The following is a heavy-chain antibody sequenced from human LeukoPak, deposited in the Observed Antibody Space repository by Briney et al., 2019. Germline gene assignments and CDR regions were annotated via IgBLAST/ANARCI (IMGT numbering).Heavy chain of an antibody. D-gene: IGHD5-24*01. CDR3: ARENRDGYNLAFDY. CDR2: IWYDGSNR. Sequence: QLGRSLRLSCAASGFTFSNYGMHWVRQAPGKGLEWVTVIWYDGSNRYYAGSVRGRFTISRDNSKNTLYLQMNSLRAEDTAVYYCARENRDGYNLAFDYWGQGILVTVSS. V-gene: IGHV3-33*01. CDR1: GFTFSNYG. J-gene: IGHJ4*02.